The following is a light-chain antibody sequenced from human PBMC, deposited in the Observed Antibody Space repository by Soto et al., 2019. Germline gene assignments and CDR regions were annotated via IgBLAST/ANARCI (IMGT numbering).Light chain of an antibody. CDR3: QHYGTSGL. Sequence: EIVLTQSPGTLSLSPGERATLSCRASQSVSDSYLAWYQQKPGQAPRLLIYASSRATGIPDRFSGSGSGTDFTLTISRLEPEDFAAYYCQHYGTSGLFGPGTKVDIK. CDR1: QSVSDSY. CDR2: AS. V-gene: IGKV3-20*01. J-gene: IGKJ3*01.